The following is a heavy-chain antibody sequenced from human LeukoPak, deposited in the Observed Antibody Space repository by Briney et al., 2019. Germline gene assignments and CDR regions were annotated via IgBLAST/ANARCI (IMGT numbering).Heavy chain of an antibody. V-gene: IGHV3-66*01. D-gene: IGHD5-12*01. CDR3: ARAVDIVPTTPFDF. CDR1: GFTVSSNY. Sequence: GGSLRLSCAASGFTVSSNYMSWVRQAPGKGLEWVSVLYTGGTTYYADSVKGRFTISRDNSKNTVYLDMNSLRAEDTAVYYCARAVDIVPTTPFDFWGQGTMVTVSS. J-gene: IGHJ3*01. CDR2: LYTGGTT.